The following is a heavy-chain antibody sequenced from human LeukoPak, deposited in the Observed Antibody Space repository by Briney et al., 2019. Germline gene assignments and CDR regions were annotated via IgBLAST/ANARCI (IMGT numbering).Heavy chain of an antibody. CDR3: ARETLAGFDY. CDR1: GFTVSSNY. V-gene: IGHV3-53*01. J-gene: IGHJ4*02. Sequence: GGSLRLSCAASGFTVSSNYMSWVRQAPGKGLEWVSVINGGGTTYYADSVKGRFTISRDNSKNTVYLQINSLSAEDTAIYYCARETLAGFDYWGQGTLVTVTS. CDR2: INGGGTT. D-gene: IGHD6-19*01.